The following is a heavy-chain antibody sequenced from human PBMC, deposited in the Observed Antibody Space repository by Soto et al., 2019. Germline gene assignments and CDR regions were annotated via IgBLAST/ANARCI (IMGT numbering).Heavy chain of an antibody. V-gene: IGHV3-23*01. J-gene: IGHJ4*02. Sequence: GGSLRLSCVASGFTFNSYAMSWVRQAPGKGLEWVSAISGSGGTTYYAASVKGRFTISRDNSKNTLYLQMNSLRAEDTDVYYCAKDPTYYDILTGYNSIDYWGQGTLVTVS. D-gene: IGHD3-9*01. CDR2: ISGSGGTT. CDR3: AKDPTYYDILTGYNSIDY. CDR1: GFTFNSYA.